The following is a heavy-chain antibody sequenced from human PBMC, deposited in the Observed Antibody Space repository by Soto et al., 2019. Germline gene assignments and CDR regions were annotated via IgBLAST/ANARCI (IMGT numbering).Heavy chain of an antibody. Sequence: ASVKVSCKASGYTFTSYYMHWVRQAPGQGLEWMGIINPSGGSTSYAQKFEGRVTMTRDTSTSTVYMELSSLRSEDTAVYYCARESPYDILTGQPSSHGMDVWGQETMVTVSS. CDR2: INPSGGST. J-gene: IGHJ6*02. D-gene: IGHD3-9*01. CDR1: GYTFTSYY. CDR3: ARESPYDILTGQPSSHGMDV. V-gene: IGHV1-46*01.